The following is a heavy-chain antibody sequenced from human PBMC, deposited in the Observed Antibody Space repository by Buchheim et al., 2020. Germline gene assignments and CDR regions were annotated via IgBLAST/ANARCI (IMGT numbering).Heavy chain of an antibody. J-gene: IGHJ4*02. CDR3: ARVLIPFWSGYQPRGLDY. Sequence: QVQLVQSGAEVKKPGASVKVSCKASGYTFTSYAMHWVRQAPGQRLEWMGWINAGNGNTKYSQKFQGRVTITRDTSASTAYMELSSLRSEDTAVYYCARVLIPFWSGYQPRGLDYWGQGIL. V-gene: IGHV1-3*01. D-gene: IGHD3-3*01. CDR1: GYTFTSYA. CDR2: INAGNGNT.